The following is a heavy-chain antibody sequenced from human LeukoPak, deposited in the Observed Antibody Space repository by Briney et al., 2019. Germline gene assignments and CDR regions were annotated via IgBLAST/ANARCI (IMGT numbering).Heavy chain of an antibody. CDR1: GFTFSSYA. CDR3: ARSKVAATSGRVYYFDY. CDR2: ISYDGSNK. Sequence: GGSLRLSCAASGFTFSSYAMHWVRQAPGKGLVWVAVISYDGSNKYYADSVKGRFTISRDNSKNTLYLQMSSLRAEDTAVYYCARSKVAATSGRVYYFDYWGQGTLVTVSS. J-gene: IGHJ4*02. V-gene: IGHV3-30*04. D-gene: IGHD2-15*01.